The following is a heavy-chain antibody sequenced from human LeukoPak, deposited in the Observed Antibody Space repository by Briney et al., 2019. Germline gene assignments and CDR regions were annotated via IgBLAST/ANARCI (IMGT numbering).Heavy chain of an antibody. CDR2: IYHSGST. CDR1: GGSISSSNW. J-gene: IGHJ6*02. V-gene: IGHV4-4*02. D-gene: IGHD2-15*01. CDR3: ARDRYCSGGSCYLVDYYYGMDV. Sequence: PSETLSLTCAVSGGSISSSNWWSWVRQPPGKGLEWIGEIYHSGSTNYNPSLKSRVTISVDKSKNQFSLKLSSVTAEDTAVYYCARDRYCSGGSCYLVDYYYGMDVWGQGTTVTVSS.